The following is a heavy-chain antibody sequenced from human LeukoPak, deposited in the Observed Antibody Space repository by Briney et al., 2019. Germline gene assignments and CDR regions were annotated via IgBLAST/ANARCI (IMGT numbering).Heavy chain of an antibody. V-gene: IGHV4-34*01. CDR3: ARASHRLSEPFDY. CDR1: GGSFSDYY. Sequence: SETLSLTCAVYGGSFSDYYWSWIRQPPGKGLEWIGEINHRGTTNYNPSLKSRVTISVDTSKNQFSLKLKSVTAADTAVYYCARASHRLSEPFDYWGQGTLVTVSS. J-gene: IGHJ4*02. CDR2: INHRGTT. D-gene: IGHD2-2*01.